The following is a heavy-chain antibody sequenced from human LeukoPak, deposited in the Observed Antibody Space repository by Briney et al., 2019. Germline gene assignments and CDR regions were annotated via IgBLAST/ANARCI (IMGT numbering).Heavy chain of an antibody. V-gene: IGHV4-34*01. CDR1: GGSFSGYY. J-gene: IGHJ3*02. D-gene: IGHD3-10*01. CDR3: ARGEGVLLWFGESPDAFDI. Sequence: PSETLSLTCAVYGGSFSGYYWSWISHPPGKGLEWIGEINHSGSTNYNPSLKSRVTISVDTSKNQFSLKLSSVTAADTAVYYCARGEGVLLWFGESPDAFDIWGQGTMVTVSS. CDR2: INHSGST.